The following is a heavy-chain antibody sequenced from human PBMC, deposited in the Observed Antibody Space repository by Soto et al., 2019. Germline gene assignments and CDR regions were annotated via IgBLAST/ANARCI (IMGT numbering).Heavy chain of an antibody. D-gene: IGHD2-2*01. CDR3: ASMGVIVVLPAATIDS. V-gene: IGHV3-7*01. J-gene: IGHJ4*02. CDR1: GFTFSRYW. Sequence: EVQLVESGGGLVQPGGSLRLSCAASGFTFSRYWMSWVRQAPGKGLEWVANINQDGREIYYVDSVKGRFTISRDNAKNAVYLEMNSLRGEDTGVYYCASMGVIVVLPAATIDSWGQGTLVTVSS. CDR2: INQDGREI.